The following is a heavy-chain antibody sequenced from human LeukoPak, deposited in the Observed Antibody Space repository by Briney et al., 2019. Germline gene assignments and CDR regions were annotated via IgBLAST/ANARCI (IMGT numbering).Heavy chain of an antibody. CDR2: IYYSGST. V-gene: IGHV4-59*01. CDR3: ARDRDDYGVDY. J-gene: IGHJ4*02. Sequence: SETLSLTCTVSGGSISSYYWSWMRQPPGKGLEWIGYIYYSGSTNYNPSLKSRVTISVDTSKNQFSLKLSSVTAADTAVYYCARDRDDYGVDYWGQGTLVTVSS. D-gene: IGHD4-17*01. CDR1: GGSISSYY.